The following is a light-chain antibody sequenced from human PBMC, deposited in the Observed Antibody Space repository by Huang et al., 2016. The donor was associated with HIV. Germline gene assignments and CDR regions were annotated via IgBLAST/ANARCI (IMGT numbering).Light chain of an antibody. CDR1: QSVKSN. J-gene: IGKJ4*01. CDR2: GAS. V-gene: IGKV3-15*01. CDR3: QQYNNWPLT. Sequence: EIVMTQSPAILSVSPGERATLSCRASQSVKSNLAWYQQKPGQGPRLLIYGASTRATGIPARISGSGSGTEFTLTISGLQSEDFVLYYCQQYNNWPLTFGGGTKVEI.